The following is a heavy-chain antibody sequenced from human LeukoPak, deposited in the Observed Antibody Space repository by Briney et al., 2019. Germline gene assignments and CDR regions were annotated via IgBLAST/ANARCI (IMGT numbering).Heavy chain of an antibody. CDR1: GFTFSSNG. CDR3: AKTGYSGSAYGTWYFDY. D-gene: IGHD5-12*01. V-gene: IGHV3-30*02. J-gene: IGHJ4*02. CDR2: IRINGSNE. Sequence: SLRLSCATSGFTFSSNGLHWVRQAPGKGLEWVAFIRINGSNEYYADSVKGRFTISRDNSKNTPYLQMNSLRTEDTAVYYCAKTGYSGSAYGTWYFDYWGQGTLVSVSS.